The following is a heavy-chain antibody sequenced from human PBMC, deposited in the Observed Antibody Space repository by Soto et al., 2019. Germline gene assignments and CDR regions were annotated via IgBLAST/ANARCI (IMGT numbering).Heavy chain of an antibody. V-gene: IGHV3-66*01. CDR3: TREASGSGWWSQGSFES. J-gene: IGHJ5*01. CDR1: GFTVSSSY. Sequence: EVQLVESGGGLVQPGGSLRLSCAASGFTVSSSYISWVRQAPGKRLEWVSTIYSSGSTYFADSVRGRFTISRDASKNPLYLQLNSLSVDATAVYYCTREASGSGWWSQGSFESWGQGNLVTVS. CDR2: IYSSGST. D-gene: IGHD6-19*01.